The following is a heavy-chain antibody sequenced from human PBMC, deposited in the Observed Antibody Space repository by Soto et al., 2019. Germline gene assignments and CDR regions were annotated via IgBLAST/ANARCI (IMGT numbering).Heavy chain of an antibody. D-gene: IGHD3-22*01. CDR1: GYSFSSYG. Sequence: ASVKVSCKASGYSFSSYGITWVRQAPGQGLEWLGWTSHYNDDPKIAQRLQGRVTMTTDTSTRTAYMDIRGLRSDDAAIYYCARGGYYDSSGARNYHYYGMDVWGQGTTVTVSS. V-gene: IGHV1-18*01. CDR3: ARGGYYDSSGARNYHYYGMDV. CDR2: TSHYNDDP. J-gene: IGHJ6*02.